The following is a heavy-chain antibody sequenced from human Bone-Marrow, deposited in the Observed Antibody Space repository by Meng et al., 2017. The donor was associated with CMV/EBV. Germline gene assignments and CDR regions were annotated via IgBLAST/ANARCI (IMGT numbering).Heavy chain of an antibody. CDR3: AKEQNVLRFLEWLVGLDY. CDR2: ISGSGGST. Sequence: GESLKISCAASGFTFSSYAMSWVRQAPGKGLEWVSAISGSGGSTNYADSVKGRFIISRDNSKNTLYLQMNSLRAEDTAVYYCAKEQNVLRFLEWLVGLDYWGQGTLVTVSS. V-gene: IGHV3-23*01. D-gene: IGHD3-3*01. J-gene: IGHJ4*02. CDR1: GFTFSSYA.